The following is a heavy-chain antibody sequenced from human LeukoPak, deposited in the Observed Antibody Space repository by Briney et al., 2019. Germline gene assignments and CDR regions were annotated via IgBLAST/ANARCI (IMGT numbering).Heavy chain of an antibody. CDR3: ARYYYDSSGYYPPYMDV. Sequence: MPSETLSLTCTVSCGSISSSSYYWGWIRQPPGKGLEWIGSIYYSGSTYYNPSLKSRVTISVDTSKNQFSLKLSSVTAADTAVYYCARYYYDSSGYYPPYMDVWGKGTTVTVSS. J-gene: IGHJ6*03. CDR2: IYYSGST. CDR1: CGSISSSSYY. V-gene: IGHV4-39*01. D-gene: IGHD3-22*01.